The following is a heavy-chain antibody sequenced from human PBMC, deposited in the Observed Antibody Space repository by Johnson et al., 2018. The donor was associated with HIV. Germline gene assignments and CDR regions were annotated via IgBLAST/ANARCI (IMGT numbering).Heavy chain of an antibody. CDR1: GFTFSSYA. Sequence: VQLVESGGSLVQPGGSLRLSCAGSGFTFSSYAISWVRQAPGKGLEWVSTISGSGGSTYHADSVKGRFTISRDNSNNTLYMQMKSLKAEDTAVYYWAKDIYGYDAFDIWGQGTMVTVSS. V-gene: IGHV3-23*04. D-gene: IGHD5-24*01. J-gene: IGHJ3*02. CDR3: AKDIYGYDAFDI. CDR2: ISGSGGST.